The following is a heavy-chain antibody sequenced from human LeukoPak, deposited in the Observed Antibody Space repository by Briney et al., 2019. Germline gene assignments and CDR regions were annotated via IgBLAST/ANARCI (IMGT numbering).Heavy chain of an antibody. CDR1: GGTFSSYA. J-gene: IGHJ4*02. D-gene: IGHD3-22*01. V-gene: IGHV1-69*13. Sequence: ASVKVSCKASGGTFSSYAISWVRQAPGQGLEWMGGIIPIFGTANYAQKFQGRVTITADESTSTAYMELSSLRSEDTAVYYCARDSGYPYYFDYWGLGTLVTVSS. CDR2: IIPIFGTA. CDR3: ARDSGYPYYFDY.